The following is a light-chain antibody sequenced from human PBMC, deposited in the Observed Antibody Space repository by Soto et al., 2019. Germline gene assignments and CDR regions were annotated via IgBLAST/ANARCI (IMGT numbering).Light chain of an antibody. CDR2: DVS. CDR1: SSDVGGYNY. J-gene: IGLJ7*01. V-gene: IGLV2-14*01. Sequence: QSALTQPASGSGSPGQSITISCTGTSSDVGGYNYVSWYQQHPGKAPKLMIYDVSNRPSGVSNRFSGSKSGNTASLTISGLQAEDEAEYYCSSYTSSSIPVFGGGTKLTVL. CDR3: SSYTSSSIPV.